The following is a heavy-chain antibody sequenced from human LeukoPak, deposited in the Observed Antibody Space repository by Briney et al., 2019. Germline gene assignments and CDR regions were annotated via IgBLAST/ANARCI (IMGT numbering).Heavy chain of an antibody. J-gene: IGHJ4*02. V-gene: IGHV1-2*06. CDR1: GYTFTGYH. CDR2: ISPYSGDT. D-gene: IGHD6-13*01. Sequence: ASMKVSCKASGYTFTGYHIHWVRQAPGQGLEWMGRISPYSGDTNFAQKFQGRVTMTRDTSITTAYMDLSSLTPDDTAVYFCARDQGSLTRSWYTGYWGQGTQVTVSS. CDR3: ARDQGSLTRSWYTGY.